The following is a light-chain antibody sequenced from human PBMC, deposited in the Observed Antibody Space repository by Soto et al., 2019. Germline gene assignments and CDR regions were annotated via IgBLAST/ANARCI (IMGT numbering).Light chain of an antibody. CDR1: SSDVGGYNL. V-gene: IGLV2-23*02. CDR3: CSYAGSNTSLV. J-gene: IGLJ2*01. CDR2: EVS. Sequence: QSALTQPASVSGSPGQSVTISCTGTSSDVGGYNLVSWYQQHPGKAPKLMIYEVSRRPSGVSDRFSGSKSGNTASLTISGLQAEDEADYYCCSYAGSNTSLVFGGGTKLTVL.